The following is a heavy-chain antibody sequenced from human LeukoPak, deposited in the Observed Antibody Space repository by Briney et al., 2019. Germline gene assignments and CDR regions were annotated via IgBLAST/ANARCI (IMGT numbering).Heavy chain of an antibody. J-gene: IGHJ4*02. CDR3: ARSGADTRDDY. CDR1: GFTVSSNY. CDR2: IYSGGST. Sequence: GGSLKLSCAASGFTVSSNYMNWVRQAPGKGLEWVSVIYSGGSTYYADSVKGRFTISRDNSKNTLYLQMNSLRAEDTAVYYCARSGADTRDDYWGQGTLVTVSS. D-gene: IGHD2-15*01. V-gene: IGHV3-53*01.